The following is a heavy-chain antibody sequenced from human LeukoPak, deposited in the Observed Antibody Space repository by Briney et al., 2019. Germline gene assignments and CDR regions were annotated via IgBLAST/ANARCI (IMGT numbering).Heavy chain of an antibody. D-gene: IGHD1-26*01. Sequence: PGGSLRLSCAASGFTFSSYSINWVRQAPGKGLEWVSYISSSTSTTYYADSVKGRFTISRDNAKNSLYLQMNSLRAEDTAVYYCARARAGTYYPYYSDYWGQGTLVTVSS. CDR3: ARARAGTYYPYYSDY. V-gene: IGHV3-48*01. CDR1: GFTFSSYS. J-gene: IGHJ4*02. CDR2: ISSSTSTT.